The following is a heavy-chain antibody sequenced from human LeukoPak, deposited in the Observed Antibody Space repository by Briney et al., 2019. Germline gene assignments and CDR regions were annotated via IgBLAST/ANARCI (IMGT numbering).Heavy chain of an antibody. CDR2: IKQDGSEK. V-gene: IGHV3-7*03. Sequence: GGSLRLSCAASGFTFSNYWMSWVRRAPGKGLEWVANIKQDGSEKYYVDSVKGRFTISRDNSQKTLFLQMNSLRAEDTAVYYCAKSVLRPNHYDISGFYYNYFDSWGQGALVTVSA. CDR3: AKSVLRPNHYDISGFYYNYFDS. D-gene: IGHD3-22*01. J-gene: IGHJ5*01. CDR1: GFTFSNYW.